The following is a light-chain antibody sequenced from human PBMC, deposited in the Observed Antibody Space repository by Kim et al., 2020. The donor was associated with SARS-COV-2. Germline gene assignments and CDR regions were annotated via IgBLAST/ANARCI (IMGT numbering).Light chain of an antibody. CDR3: QTWASDSAI. V-gene: IGLV3-1*01. CDR1: KLGNKY. Sequence: VFPGQTARFSCSGDKLGNKYVSWYQQKPGQSPLLLIYQDQKRPSQIPARFSGSNSGNTATLTITGTQAIDEGDYYCQTWASDSAIFGTGTKVTVL. J-gene: IGLJ1*01. CDR2: QDQ.